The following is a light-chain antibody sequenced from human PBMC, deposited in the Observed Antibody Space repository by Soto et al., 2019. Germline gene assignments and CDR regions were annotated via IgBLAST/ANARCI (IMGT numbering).Light chain of an antibody. Sequence: QSVLTQPASVSGSPGQSITISCTGSSSDIGHYDFVSWYQQHPGKAPRLIIYEVNNRPSGVSNRFSGSKSGNTASLTISGLQGDDEADYYCTSYTPRSRLFGGGTKLTV. CDR3: TSYTPRSRL. V-gene: IGLV2-14*01. J-gene: IGLJ3*02. CDR2: EVN. CDR1: SSDIGHYDF.